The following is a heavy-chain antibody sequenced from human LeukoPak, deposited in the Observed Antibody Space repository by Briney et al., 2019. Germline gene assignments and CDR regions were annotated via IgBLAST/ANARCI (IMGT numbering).Heavy chain of an antibody. Sequence: SETLSLTCTVSGASISAFHWTWFRQPAGRGLEWIGLIYSSGSTLFNPSLKSRVAMSVDLTKNQLSLKLTSVTAADTAMYYCARKDGDYWGRGTLVTVSS. J-gene: IGHJ4*02. CDR3: ARKDGDY. CDR2: IYSSGST. CDR1: GASISAFH. V-gene: IGHV4-4*07.